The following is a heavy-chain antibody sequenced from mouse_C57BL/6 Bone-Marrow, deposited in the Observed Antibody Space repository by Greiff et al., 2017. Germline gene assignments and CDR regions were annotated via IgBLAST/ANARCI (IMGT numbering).Heavy chain of an antibody. V-gene: IGHV1-69*01. D-gene: IGHD2-4*01. CDR2: IDPSDSYT. J-gene: IGHJ4*01. CDR1: GYTFTSYW. Sequence: VQLQQPGAELVMPGASVKLSCKASGYTFTSYWMHWVKQRPGQGLEWIGEIDPSDSYTNYNQKFKGKSTLTVDKSSSTAYMQLSSLTSEDSAVYYGARSIYDYDEGDMDDWGQGTSVTVSP. CDR3: ARSIYDYDEGDMDD.